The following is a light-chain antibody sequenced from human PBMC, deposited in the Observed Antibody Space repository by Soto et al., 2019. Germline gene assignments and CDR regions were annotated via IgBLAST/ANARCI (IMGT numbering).Light chain of an antibody. Sequence: EVVMTQSPCTLSVSLGESATLSCRASQSVDGYLAWYQQKPGQAPRLLIYGASTRATGVTARFRGGGSGTEFTLTISSLQYEDSAVYYCQQYHKWPPITFGQGIRLEIK. CDR3: QQYHKWPPIT. V-gene: IGKV3-15*01. J-gene: IGKJ5*01. CDR2: GAS. CDR1: QSVDGY.